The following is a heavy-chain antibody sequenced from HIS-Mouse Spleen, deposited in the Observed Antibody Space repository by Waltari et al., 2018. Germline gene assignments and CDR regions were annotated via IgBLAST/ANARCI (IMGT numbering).Heavy chain of an antibody. J-gene: IGHJ2*01. CDR2: IYYSGST. D-gene: IGHD6-13*01. Sequence: QLQLQASGPGLGKPSETLSPTCTVSGGSIGSSIYYWGWIRQPPGKGLGWIGSIYYSGSTYYNPSLKSRVTISVDTSKNQFSLKLSSVTAADTAVYYCAREIPYSSSWYDWYFDLWGRGTLVTVSS. CDR3: AREIPYSSSWYDWYFDL. CDR1: GGSIGSSIYY. V-gene: IGHV4-39*07.